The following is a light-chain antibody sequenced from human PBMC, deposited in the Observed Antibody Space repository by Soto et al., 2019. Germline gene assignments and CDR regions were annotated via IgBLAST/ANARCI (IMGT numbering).Light chain of an antibody. Sequence: DIQMTQSPSSVSASVGDRVTITCRASQNINNWLVWYQQKPGKAPKLLIYAASTLQSGVPSRFSGSGSGTDFTLTISSLQPEDFATYFCQQANSYPITFGQGTRLDIK. CDR3: QQANSYPIT. CDR2: AAS. J-gene: IGKJ5*01. CDR1: QNINNW. V-gene: IGKV1-12*01.